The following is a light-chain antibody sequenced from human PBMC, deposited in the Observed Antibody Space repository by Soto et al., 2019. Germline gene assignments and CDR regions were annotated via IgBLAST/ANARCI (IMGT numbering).Light chain of an antibody. CDR3: QQRTNWPTST. Sequence: EIVLTQSPATLSLSPGERATLSCWASQNVRSYLAWYQQKPGQAPRLLIHDAISRATGIPARFSGSGSGTDFTLTISSLEPEDFAVYYCQQRTNWPTSTFGQGTRLEIK. CDR1: QNVRSY. J-gene: IGKJ5*01. V-gene: IGKV3-11*01. CDR2: DAI.